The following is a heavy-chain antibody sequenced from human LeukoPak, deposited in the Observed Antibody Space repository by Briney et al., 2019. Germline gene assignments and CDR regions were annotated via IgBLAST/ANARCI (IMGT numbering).Heavy chain of an antibody. J-gene: IGHJ6*02. CDR1: GFTFSSYA. V-gene: IGHV3-23*01. Sequence: GGSLRPSCAASGFTFSSYAMSWVRQAPGKGLEWVSAISGSGGSTYYADSVKGRFTISRNNSKNTLYLHMNSLRAEDTAVYYCARGDFWSGYSSHYYYYGMDVWGQGTTVTVSS. D-gene: IGHD3-3*01. CDR2: ISGSGGST. CDR3: ARGDFWSGYSSHYYYYGMDV.